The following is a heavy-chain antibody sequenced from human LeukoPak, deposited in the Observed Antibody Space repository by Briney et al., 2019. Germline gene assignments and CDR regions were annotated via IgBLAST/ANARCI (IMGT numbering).Heavy chain of an antibody. J-gene: IGHJ4*02. Sequence: ASVKVSCKASGYTFTSYYMHWVRQAPGQGLEWMGIINPSGGSTSYAQKFQGGVTMTRDTSTSTVYMELSSLRSEDTAVYYCARGNLGRLREGPFDYWGQGTLVTVSS. D-gene: IGHD5/OR15-5a*01. CDR1: GYTFTSYY. V-gene: IGHV1-46*01. CDR3: ARGNLGRLREGPFDY. CDR2: INPSGGST.